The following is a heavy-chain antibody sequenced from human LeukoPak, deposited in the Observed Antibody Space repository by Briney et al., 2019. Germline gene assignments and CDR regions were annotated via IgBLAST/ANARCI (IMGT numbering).Heavy chain of an antibody. Sequence: SETLSLTCAVSGGSFSGYYWTWIRQPPGKGLEWIGEINHSGSANYNPSLKSRVTISVDTSKNQFSLKLSSVTAADTAVYYCARGQWLRAFDIWGQGTMVTVSS. J-gene: IGHJ3*02. CDR1: GGSFSGYY. CDR3: ARGQWLRAFDI. CDR2: INHSGSA. V-gene: IGHV4-34*01. D-gene: IGHD6-19*01.